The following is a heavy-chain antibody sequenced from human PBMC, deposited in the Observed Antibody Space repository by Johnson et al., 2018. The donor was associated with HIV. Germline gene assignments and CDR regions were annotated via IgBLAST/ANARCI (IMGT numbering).Heavy chain of an antibody. Sequence: VQLVESGGGVVQPGRSLRLSCAASGFTFDDYAMHWVRQAPGKGLEWVSGISWNSGSIGYADSVKGRFTISRDNAKNSLYLQMNSLRGDDTAVYYCARPAIVVLPAGAFDIWGPGTMVTVSS. J-gene: IGHJ3*02. V-gene: IGHV3-9*01. CDR2: ISWNSGSI. D-gene: IGHD2-2*01. CDR3: ARPAIVVLPAGAFDI. CDR1: GFTFDDYA.